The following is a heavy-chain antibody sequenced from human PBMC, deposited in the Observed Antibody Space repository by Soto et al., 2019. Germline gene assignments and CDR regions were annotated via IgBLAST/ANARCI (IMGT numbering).Heavy chain of an antibody. Sequence: PGGSLRLSCAASGFTFSSYAMHWVRQGAGKGLEWVGVISYDGSNKYYADAVKGRFTISRDNCKHTLYLQMNSLRAEDTAVYYCARVIYQLLFNWFDPWGQGTLVTVSS. D-gene: IGHD2-2*01. J-gene: IGHJ5*02. V-gene: IGHV3-30-3*01. CDR3: ARVIYQLLFNWFDP. CDR2: ISYDGSNK. CDR1: GFTFSSYA.